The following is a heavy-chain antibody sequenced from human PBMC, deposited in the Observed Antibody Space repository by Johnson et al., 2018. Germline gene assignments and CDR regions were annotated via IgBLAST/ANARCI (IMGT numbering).Heavy chain of an antibody. CDR3: ARGAGTTSGGAVDF. CDR2: IGTAGDT. V-gene: IGHV3-13*01. D-gene: IGHD4-17*01. CDR1: GFIFRSYD. J-gene: IGHJ3*01. Sequence: VQLVQSGGGLVQPGGSLRLSCAASGFIFRSYDMHWVRQVIGKGLEWVSVIGTAGDTYYPGSVKGRFTISRENAKNSLYLQMNSLRAGDTAVYYCARGAGTTSGGAVDFWGQGTMVTVSS.